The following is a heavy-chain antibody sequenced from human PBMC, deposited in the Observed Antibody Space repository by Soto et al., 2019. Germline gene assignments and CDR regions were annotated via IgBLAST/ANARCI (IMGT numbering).Heavy chain of an antibody. CDR1: GFSFRIYS. Sequence: EVQMVESGGDLVQPGGSLRLSCVVSGFSFRIYSMNWVRQAPGKGLEWISYISSDSGTIYYADSLKGRFTISRDNGKNSLYLQMNSLTDEDTAVYYCARGRLWSFDFWGQETLVTVSS. CDR3: ARGRLWSFDF. CDR2: ISSDSGTI. V-gene: IGHV3-48*02. J-gene: IGHJ4*02. D-gene: IGHD3-10*01.